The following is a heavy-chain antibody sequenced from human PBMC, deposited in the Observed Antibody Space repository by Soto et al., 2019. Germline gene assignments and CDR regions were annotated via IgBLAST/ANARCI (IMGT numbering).Heavy chain of an antibody. CDR3: ARAVTPLGPTRSWFDP. CDR2: IYYSGST. Sequence: KTSETLSLTCTVSGGSISSGGYYWSWIRQHPGKGLEWIGYIYYSGSTYYNPSLKSRVTISVDTSKNQFSLKLSSVTAADTAVYYCARAVTPLGPTRSWFDPWGQGTLVTVSS. V-gene: IGHV4-31*03. J-gene: IGHJ5*02. CDR1: GGSISSGGYY. D-gene: IGHD5-18*01.